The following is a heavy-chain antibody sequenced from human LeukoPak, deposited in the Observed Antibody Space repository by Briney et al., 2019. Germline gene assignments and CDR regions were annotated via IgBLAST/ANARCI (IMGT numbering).Heavy chain of an antibody. CDR2: INPNSGGT. J-gene: IGHJ4*02. CDR1: GYTFTVYY. Sequence: ASVTVSFKASGYTFTVYYMHWVRQAPGQGLGWMGWINPNSGGTNYAQKFQGRVTMTRDTAISTAYMELSRLRSDDTAVYYCARAGVWGYYDSSGYSGYWGQGTLVTVSS. V-gene: IGHV1-2*02. CDR3: ARAGVWGYYDSSGYSGY. D-gene: IGHD3-22*01.